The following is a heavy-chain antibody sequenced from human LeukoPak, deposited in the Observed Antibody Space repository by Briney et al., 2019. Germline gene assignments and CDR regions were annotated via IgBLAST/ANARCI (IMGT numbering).Heavy chain of an antibody. Sequence: SETLSLTCSVSGGSINSGYWCWIRWPPGKGLEWIGLLYPSGCTNYNPSHTSRVTISGDTSRTQFSLKLSPMTAADTDVYYCAGGHFPLEYWGQGTLVTVSS. CDR3: AGGHFPLEY. J-gene: IGHJ4*02. V-gene: IGHV4-4*07. CDR1: GGSINSGY. CDR2: LYPSGCT. D-gene: IGHD1-26*01.